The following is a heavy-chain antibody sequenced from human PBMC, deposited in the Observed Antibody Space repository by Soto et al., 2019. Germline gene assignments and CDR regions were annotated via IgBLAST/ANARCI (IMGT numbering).Heavy chain of an antibody. CDR3: ASYRPDIVVVPAAQYYYGMDV. CDR1: GGTLSSYA. Sequence: GASVKVSCKASGGTLSSYAISWVRQAPGQGLEWMGGIIPIFGTANYAQKFQGRVTITADESTSTAYMELSSLRSEDTAVYCCASYRPDIVVVPAAQYYYGMDVWGQGTTVTVSS. D-gene: IGHD2-2*01. V-gene: IGHV1-69*13. CDR2: IIPIFGTA. J-gene: IGHJ6*02.